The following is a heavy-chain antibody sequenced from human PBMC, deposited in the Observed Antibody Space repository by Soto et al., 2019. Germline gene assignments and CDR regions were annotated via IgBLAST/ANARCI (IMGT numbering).Heavy chain of an antibody. CDR3: ATGPVVVVAAKGLAFDI. CDR2: FDPEDGET. CDR1: GYPLTELS. Sequence: QVQLVQSGAEVKKHGASVKVSCKVSGYPLTELSVHWVRQAPGKGLEWMGGFDPEDGETIYAQKFQVRVTMTEDTSTDTAYMELSSLRSEDTAVYYCATGPVVVVAAKGLAFDIWVQGTMVTVSS. D-gene: IGHD2-15*01. V-gene: IGHV1-24*01. J-gene: IGHJ3*02.